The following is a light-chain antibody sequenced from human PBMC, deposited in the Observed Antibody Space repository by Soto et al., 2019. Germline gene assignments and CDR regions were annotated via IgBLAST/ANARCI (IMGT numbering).Light chain of an antibody. CDR3: HKCGIAPFS. Sequence: EIVLTQSPGTLSLSPGERATLSCRASQSVSSSYLAWYQQKPGKVPKLLIYAASTLQSGVPSRFSGSGSGTDFTLTISSLQPEDVATYYCHKCGIAPFSFGGGTKVELK. CDR1: QSVSSSY. J-gene: IGKJ4*01. V-gene: IGKV3-20*01. CDR2: AAS.